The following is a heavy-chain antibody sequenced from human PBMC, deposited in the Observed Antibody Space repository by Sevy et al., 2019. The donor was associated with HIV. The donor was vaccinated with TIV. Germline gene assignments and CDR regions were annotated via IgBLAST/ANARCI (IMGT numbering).Heavy chain of an antibody. J-gene: IGHJ4*02. V-gene: IGHV3-30*02. CDR1: GFSFSSYG. CDR2: IHNNENTQ. CDR3: VKGPTGSLARFDA. Sequence: GGSLRLSCAASGFSFSSYGMHWIRQAPGKGLEWVAFIHNNENTQYYADSVKGRFNISRDNSKNTQSLQMNSLTPEDTAIYFCVKGPTGSLARFDAWGLGILVTVSS. D-gene: IGHD6-13*01.